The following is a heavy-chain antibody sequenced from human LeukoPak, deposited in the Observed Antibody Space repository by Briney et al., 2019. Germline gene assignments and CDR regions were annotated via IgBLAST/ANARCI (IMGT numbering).Heavy chain of an antibody. V-gene: IGHV3-7*03. CDR2: IKQDGSKK. J-gene: IGHJ4*02. Sequence: GGSLRLSCAASGFTFSTYWMSCVRQAPGKGLEWVANIKQDGSKKYYVDSVRGRFTISRDNAKNSLYLQMNSLRAEDTAVYYCARVGDSGYSSGWFDYWGQGTLVTVSS. CDR3: ARVGDSGYSSGWFDY. CDR1: GFTFSTYW. D-gene: IGHD6-19*01.